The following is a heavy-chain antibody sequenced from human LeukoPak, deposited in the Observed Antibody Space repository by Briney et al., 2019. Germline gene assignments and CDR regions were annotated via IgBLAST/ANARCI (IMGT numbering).Heavy chain of an antibody. Sequence: SETLSLTCAVYGGSFSGYYWSWIRQPPGKGLEWIGEINHSGSTNYNPSLKSRVTISVDTSKNQFSLKLSSVTAADTAVYHCARGPYCSSTSCRPASGMDVWGQGTTVTVS. D-gene: IGHD2-2*01. CDR1: GGSFSGYY. J-gene: IGHJ6*02. V-gene: IGHV4-34*01. CDR3: ARGPYCSSTSCRPASGMDV. CDR2: INHSGST.